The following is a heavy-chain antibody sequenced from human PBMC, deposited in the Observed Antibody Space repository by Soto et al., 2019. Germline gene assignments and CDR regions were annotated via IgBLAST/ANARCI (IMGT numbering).Heavy chain of an antibody. V-gene: IGHV3-30*18. CDR3: TKVPPGYYDFWSGYFDY. Sequence: QVQLVESGGGVVQPGRSLRLSCAASGFTFSSYGMHWVRQAPGKGLEWVAVISYDGSNKYYADSVKGRFTISRDNSKNTLYLQMNSLRAEDTAVYYCTKVPPGYYDFWSGYFDYWGQGTLVTVSS. CDR1: GFTFSSYG. J-gene: IGHJ4*02. D-gene: IGHD3-3*01. CDR2: ISYDGSNK.